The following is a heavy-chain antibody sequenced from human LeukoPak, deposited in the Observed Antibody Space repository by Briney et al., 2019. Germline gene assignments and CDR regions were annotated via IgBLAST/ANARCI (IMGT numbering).Heavy chain of an antibody. CDR1: GFTFSSYA. CDR2: ITGCGGST. D-gene: IGHD2-2*01. V-gene: IGHV3-23*01. CDR3: AKTQALVVVVPAAIPPDAFDI. J-gene: IGHJ3*02. Sequence: GDSLPLSRSPWGFTFSSYAMRWVRPAPGEGREWVSAITGCGGSTYYAAPVKGRYTISRDNSKNTLYLQMNSLRADDTAVYYCAKTQALVVVVPAAIPPDAFDIWGQGTMVTVSS.